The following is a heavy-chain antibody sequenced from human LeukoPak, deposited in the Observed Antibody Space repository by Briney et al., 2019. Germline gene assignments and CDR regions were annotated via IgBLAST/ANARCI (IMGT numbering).Heavy chain of an antibody. CDR3: ARAYYDILTGYLGVNAFDI. Sequence: GESLKISCKGSGYSFTSYWIGWVRQMPGKGLEWMRIIYPGDSDTRYSPSFQGQVTISADKSISTAYLQWSSLKASNTAMYYCARAYYDILTGYLGVNAFDIWGQGTMVTVSS. CDR2: IYPGDSDT. J-gene: IGHJ3*02. V-gene: IGHV5-51*01. CDR1: GYSFTSYW. D-gene: IGHD3-9*01.